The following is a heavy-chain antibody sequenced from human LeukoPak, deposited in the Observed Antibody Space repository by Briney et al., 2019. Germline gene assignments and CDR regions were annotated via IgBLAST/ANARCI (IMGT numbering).Heavy chain of an antibody. CDR2: ISGSGGST. D-gene: IGHD2-2*01. J-gene: IGHJ6*03. V-gene: IGHV3-23*01. CDR3: AKGLCSSTSCYGAGYYYYYMDV. CDR1: GFTFDDYA. Sequence: GGSLRLSCAASGFTFDDYAMSWVRQAPGKGLEWVSAISGSGGSTYYADSVKGRFTISRDNSKNTLYLQMNSLRAEDTAVYYCAKGLCSSTSCYGAGYYYYYMDVWGKGTTVTVSS.